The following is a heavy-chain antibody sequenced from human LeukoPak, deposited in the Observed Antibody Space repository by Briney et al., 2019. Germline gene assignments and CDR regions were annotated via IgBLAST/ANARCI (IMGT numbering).Heavy chain of an antibody. CDR3: ARDHVSSWDNYYYYGMDV. Sequence: GGSLRLSCAASGFTFSSSAMSWVRQVPGKGLEWVSVLYSGGSTYYADSVKGRFTISRDNSKNTLYLQMSSLRAEDTAVYYCARDHVSSWDNYYYYGMDVWGQGTTVTVSS. D-gene: IGHD6-13*01. CDR2: LYSGGST. J-gene: IGHJ6*02. V-gene: IGHV3-53*01. CDR1: GFTFSSSA.